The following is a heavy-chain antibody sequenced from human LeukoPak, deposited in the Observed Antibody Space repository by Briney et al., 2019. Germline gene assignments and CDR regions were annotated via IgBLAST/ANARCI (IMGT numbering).Heavy chain of an antibody. D-gene: IGHD3-16*01. CDR3: ARHPHGGGELFDY. CDR2: IYYSGST. J-gene: IGHJ4*02. CDR1: GGSISSGNLY. Sequence: TSQTLSLTCTVSGGSISSGNLYWSWIRQRPGRGGEWIGYIYYSGSTYYNQSLKSRVTISIDTYKNQLSLKVGSVPAAGRAVYYCARHPHGGGELFDYWGQGILVNGSS. V-gene: IGHV4-31*03.